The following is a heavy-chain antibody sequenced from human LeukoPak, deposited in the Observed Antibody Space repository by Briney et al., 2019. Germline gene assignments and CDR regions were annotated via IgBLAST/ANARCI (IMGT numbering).Heavy chain of an antibody. Sequence: GSLRLSCAASGFTFSSYAMHWVRQAPGKGLEWVAVISYDGSNKYYADSVKGRFTISRDNSKNTLYLQMNSLRAEDTAVYYCARDLELGEFAFDYWGQGTLVTVSS. CDR3: ARDLELGEFAFDY. J-gene: IGHJ4*02. CDR1: GFTFSSYA. CDR2: ISYDGSNK. V-gene: IGHV3-30*04. D-gene: IGHD3-10*01.